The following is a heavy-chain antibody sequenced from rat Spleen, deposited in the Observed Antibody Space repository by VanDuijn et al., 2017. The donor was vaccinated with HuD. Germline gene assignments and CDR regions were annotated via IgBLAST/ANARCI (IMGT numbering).Heavy chain of an antibody. Sequence: EVQLQESGPGLVKPSQSLSLTCSVTGYSITSSYRWNWIRKFPGNKLEWMGYINSAGSTNYNPSPKSRISITRDTSKNQFFLQVNSVTTEDTATYYCATQGSKLPGSRNPFDYWGQGVMVTVSS. V-gene: IGHV3-3*01. D-gene: IGHD1-4*01. CDR1: GYSITSSYR. CDR2: INSAGST. CDR3: ATQGSKLPGSRNPFDY. J-gene: IGHJ2*01.